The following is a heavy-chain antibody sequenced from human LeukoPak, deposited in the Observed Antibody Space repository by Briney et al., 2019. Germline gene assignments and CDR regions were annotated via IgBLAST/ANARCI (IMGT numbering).Heavy chain of an antibody. J-gene: IGHJ4*02. CDR3: ARVSYSSSSVRIDY. CDR1: GGSISSYY. D-gene: IGHD6-6*01. CDR2: IYYSGST. Sequence: SETLSLTCTVSGGSISSYYWSWIRQPPGKGLEWIGYIYYSGSTNYNPSLKSRVTISVDTSKNQFSLKLSSVTAADTAVYYCARVSYSSSSVRIDYWGQGTLVTVSS. V-gene: IGHV4-59*01.